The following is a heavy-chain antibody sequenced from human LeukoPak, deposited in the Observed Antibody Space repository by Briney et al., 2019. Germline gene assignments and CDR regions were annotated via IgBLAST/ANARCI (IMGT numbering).Heavy chain of an antibody. Sequence: PGRSLRLSCAASGFTFSSYGMHWVRQAPGKGLEGVAVISYDGSNKYYADSVKGRFTISRDNSKNTLYLQMNSLRAEDTAVYYCAKDVGYCSSTSCYGPWGQGTLVTVSS. CDR3: AKDVGYCSSTSCYGP. J-gene: IGHJ4*02. D-gene: IGHD2-2*01. CDR1: GFTFSSYG. V-gene: IGHV3-30*18. CDR2: ISYDGSNK.